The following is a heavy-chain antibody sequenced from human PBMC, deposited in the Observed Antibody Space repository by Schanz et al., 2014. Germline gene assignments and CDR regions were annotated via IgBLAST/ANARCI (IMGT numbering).Heavy chain of an antibody. CDR1: GASITSSHW. J-gene: IGHJ5*02. D-gene: IGHD2-2*01. CDR2: IIHDGRT. Sequence: QVQLQESGPGLLKPSGTLSLTCAVSGASITSSHWWSWVRQPPGKGLEWIGEIIHDGRTNYNPSLGSRVTISLDKSENQFSLELTSVTAADTALYFCARVKQGCSDTSCVLDPWGQGTLVTVSS. CDR3: ARVKQGCSDTSCVLDP. V-gene: IGHV4-4*02.